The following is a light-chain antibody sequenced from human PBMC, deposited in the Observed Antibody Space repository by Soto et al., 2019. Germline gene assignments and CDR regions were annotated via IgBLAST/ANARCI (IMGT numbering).Light chain of an antibody. CDR1: QGIRNY. Sequence: IQMTQSPSSLSASVGDRVTITCRASQGIRNYLAWYQQKPGKVPKLLIYAASTLQSGVPSRFSGSASGTDFTLTISSLRPEDVATYYCQNYNSAPFTFGPGTKVDIK. CDR2: AAS. CDR3: QNYNSAPFT. J-gene: IGKJ3*01. V-gene: IGKV1-27*01.